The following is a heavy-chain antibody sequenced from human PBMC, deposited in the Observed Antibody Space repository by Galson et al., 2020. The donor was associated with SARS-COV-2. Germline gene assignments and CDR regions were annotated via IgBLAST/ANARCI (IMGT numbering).Heavy chain of an antibody. CDR2: ISAYNGNT. D-gene: IGHD6-19*01. Sequence: ASVKVSCKASGYTFTSYGISWVRQAPGQGLEWMGWISAYNGNTNYAQKLQGRVTMTTDTSTSTAYMELRSLRSDDTAVYYCARGEREGQQWLATPNYYFDYWGQGTLVTVSS. V-gene: IGHV1-18*01. J-gene: IGHJ4*02. CDR1: GYTFTSYG. CDR3: ARGEREGQQWLATPNYYFDY.